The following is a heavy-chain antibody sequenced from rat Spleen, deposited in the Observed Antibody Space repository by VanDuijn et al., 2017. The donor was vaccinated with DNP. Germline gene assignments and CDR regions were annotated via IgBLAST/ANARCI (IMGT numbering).Heavy chain of an antibody. J-gene: IGHJ2*01. Sequence: EVQLVESGGGLVQPGRSLKLSCAASGFTFSNYGMAWVRQAPTKGLEWVASITNSGGSTYYRDSVKGRFTISRDNAKSTLYLQMDSLRSEDTATYYCTNVDYWGQGGMVTVSS. CDR2: ITNSGGST. CDR1: GFTFSNYG. CDR3: TNVDY. V-gene: IGHV5-27*01.